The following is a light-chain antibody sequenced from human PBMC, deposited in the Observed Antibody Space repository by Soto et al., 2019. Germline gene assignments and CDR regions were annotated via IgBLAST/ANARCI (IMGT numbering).Light chain of an antibody. V-gene: IGLV2-14*01. CDR3: SSYTNSNTYV. Sequence: QSVLTQPASVSGSPGQSITISCTGTSSDVGGYSYVSWYQQHPGKVPKLMIYEVNDRPSGVSNRFSGSKSGNTASLTISGLQTEDEADYYCSSYTNSNTYVFGTGTKVTVL. J-gene: IGLJ1*01. CDR1: SSDVGGYSY. CDR2: EVN.